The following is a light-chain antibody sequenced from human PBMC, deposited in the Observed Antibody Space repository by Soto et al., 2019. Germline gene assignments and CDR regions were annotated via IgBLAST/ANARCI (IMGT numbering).Light chain of an antibody. CDR1: SSDVGGYNY. CDR3: SSYTSSSPYV. V-gene: IGLV2-14*01. CDR2: DVS. Sequence: QSVLTQPAPVSGSPDQSITISCTGTSSDVGGYNYVSWYQQHPGKAPKLMIYDVSNRPSGVSNRFSGSKSGNTASLTISGLQAEDEADYYCSSYTSSSPYVFGTGTKVTVL. J-gene: IGLJ1*01.